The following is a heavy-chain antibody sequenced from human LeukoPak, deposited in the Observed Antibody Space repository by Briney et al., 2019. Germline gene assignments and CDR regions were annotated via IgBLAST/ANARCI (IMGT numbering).Heavy chain of an antibody. CDR1: GYTFTSYG. J-gene: IGHJ4*02. CDR3: ARVSRAYYYDSSGYYY. D-gene: IGHD3-22*01. CDR2: ISAYNGNT. V-gene: IGHV1-18*01. Sequence: ASVKVSCKASGYTFTSYGISWVRQAPGQGLEWMGWISAYNGNTNYAQKLQGRVTMTTDTSTSTAYMELRSLRSDDTAVYYCARVSRAYYYDSSGYYYWGQGTLVTVSS.